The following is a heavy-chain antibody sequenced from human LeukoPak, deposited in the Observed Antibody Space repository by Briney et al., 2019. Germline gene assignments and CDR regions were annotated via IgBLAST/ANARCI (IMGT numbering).Heavy chain of an antibody. D-gene: IGHD2-2*03. V-gene: IGHV4-59*01. CDR2: IYYSGST. J-gene: IGHJ5*02. CDR3: ARDPSNSGYNWFDP. CDR1: GGSISSYY. Sequence: SETLSLTCTVSGGSISSYYWSWIRQPPGKGLEWIGYIYYSGSTNYNPSLKSRVTISVDTSKNQFSLKLSSVTAADTAVYYCARDPSNSGYNWFDPWGQGTLVTVSS.